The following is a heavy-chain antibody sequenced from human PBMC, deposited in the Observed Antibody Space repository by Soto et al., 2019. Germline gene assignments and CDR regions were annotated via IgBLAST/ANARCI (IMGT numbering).Heavy chain of an antibody. CDR2: VSYDGDNK. D-gene: IGHD2-2*01. V-gene: IGHV3-30*18. CDR3: AKAPASRPPGYYYGMDV. CDR1: GVTFSNYG. J-gene: IGHJ6*02. Sequence: SXRRSGVASGVTFSNYGMHCVRQAPGKGLEWVAVVSYDGDNKYYADSVKGRFTISRDNSKNTLYLQMNSLRPEDTAVYSCAKAPASRPPGYYYGMDVCGQRTAVTVSS.